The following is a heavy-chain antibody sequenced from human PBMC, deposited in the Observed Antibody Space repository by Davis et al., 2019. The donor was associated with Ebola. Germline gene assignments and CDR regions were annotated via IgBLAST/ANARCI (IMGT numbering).Heavy chain of an antibody. J-gene: IGHJ3*01. CDR3: AGGKDSSGWYGDDAFDF. V-gene: IGHV3-21*01. CDR2: LSGSGFYM. CDR1: GFTFSSYS. Sequence: PGGSLRLSCAASGFTFSSYSMNWVRQAPGKGLEWVSSLSGSGFYMYYADSVKGRFTISRDNAKNSLYLQLNSLRAEDTAVYYCAGGKDSSGWYGDDAFDFWGQGTMVTVSS. D-gene: IGHD6-19*01.